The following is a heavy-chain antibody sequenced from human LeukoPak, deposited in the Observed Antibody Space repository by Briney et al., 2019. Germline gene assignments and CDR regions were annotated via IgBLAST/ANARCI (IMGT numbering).Heavy chain of an antibody. CDR2: IYSGGIT. J-gene: IGHJ4*02. CDR3: ARGYSSSWY. Sequence: GGSLRLSCAASGFTVGSNYLSWVRQAPGKGLEWVSIIYSGGITFYADSVKGRFTISRHNSKNTLYLQMNSLRAEDTAVYYCARGYSSSWYWGQGTLVTVSS. D-gene: IGHD6-13*01. V-gene: IGHV3-53*04. CDR1: GFTVGSNY.